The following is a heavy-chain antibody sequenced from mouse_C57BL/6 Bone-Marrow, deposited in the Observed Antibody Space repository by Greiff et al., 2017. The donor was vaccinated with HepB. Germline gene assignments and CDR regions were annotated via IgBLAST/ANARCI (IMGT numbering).Heavy chain of an antibody. Sequence: VQLQQSGAELVRPGASVKLSCTASGFNIKDDYMHWVKQRPEQGLEWIGWIDPENGDTEYASKFQGKATITADTSSNTAYLQLSSLTSEDTAVYYCTTFPFDYWGQGTILTVSS. CDR3: TTFPFDY. CDR1: GFNIKDDY. CDR2: IDPENGDT. V-gene: IGHV14-4*01. J-gene: IGHJ2*01.